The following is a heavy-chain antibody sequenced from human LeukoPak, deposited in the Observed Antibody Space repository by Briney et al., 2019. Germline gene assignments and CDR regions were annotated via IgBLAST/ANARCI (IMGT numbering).Heavy chain of an antibody. D-gene: IGHD3-22*01. CDR3: ASFPYYYDSSGYYY. CDR2: IYTSGST. Sequence: RPSQTLSLTCTVSGGSISSGSYSWSWIRQPAGKGLEWIGRIYTSGSTNYNPSLKSRVTISVDTSKNQFSLKLSSVTAADTAVYYCASFPYYYDSSGYYYWGQGTLVTVSS. V-gene: IGHV4-61*02. CDR1: GGSISSGSYS. J-gene: IGHJ4*02.